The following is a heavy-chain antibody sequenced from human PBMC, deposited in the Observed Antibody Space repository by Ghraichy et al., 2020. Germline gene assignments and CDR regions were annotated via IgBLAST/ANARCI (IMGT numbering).Heavy chain of an antibody. V-gene: IGHV4-4*09. Sequence: SETLSLTCTVSGGSISSYYWSWIRQPPGKGLEWIGYIYTSGSTNYNPSLKSRVTISVDTSKNQFSLKLSSVTAADTAVYYCARHGNYYDSSGYYYSSFDYWGQGTLVTVSS. CDR2: IYTSGST. CDR3: ARHGNYYDSSGYYYSSFDY. J-gene: IGHJ4*02. D-gene: IGHD3-22*01. CDR1: GGSISSYY.